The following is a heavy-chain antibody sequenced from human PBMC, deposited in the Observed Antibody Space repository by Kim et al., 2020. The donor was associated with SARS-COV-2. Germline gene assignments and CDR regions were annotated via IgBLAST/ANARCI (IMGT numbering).Heavy chain of an antibody. CDR3: ATSVTTVGYGMDV. Sequence: QKFQGRVTMTRDTSIRTAYMELSRVRSDDTAVYYCATSVTTVGYGMDVWGQGTTVTVSS. J-gene: IGHJ6*02. V-gene: IGHV1-2*02. D-gene: IGHD1-1*01.